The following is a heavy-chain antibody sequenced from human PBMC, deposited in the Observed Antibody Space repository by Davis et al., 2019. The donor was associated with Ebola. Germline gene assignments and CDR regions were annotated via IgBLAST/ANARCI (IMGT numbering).Heavy chain of an antibody. Sequence: ASVKVSCKASGYTFTSYGISWVRQAPGQGLEWMGWINPNSGGTNYAQKLQGRVTMTTDTSTSTAYMELRSLRSDDTAVYYCARVYYYDRFDYWGQGTLVTVSS. CDR3: ARVYYYDRFDY. CDR1: GYTFTSYG. CDR2: INPNSGGT. V-gene: IGHV1-18*01. D-gene: IGHD3-22*01. J-gene: IGHJ4*02.